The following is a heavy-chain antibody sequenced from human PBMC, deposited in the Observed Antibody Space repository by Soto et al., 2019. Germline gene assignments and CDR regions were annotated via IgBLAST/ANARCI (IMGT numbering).Heavy chain of an antibody. D-gene: IGHD6-13*01. J-gene: IGHJ5*02. CDR2: ISYDGTTK. CDR1: GFTFSTHA. Sequence: QEQVVESGGGVVQPGRSLRLSCAASGFTFSTHAMHWVRQAPGRGLEWVAIISYDGTTKDYADSVKGRFTISRDNSKNAGYLQMNSLRSEDTALYYCARDWRTAGTTGWFDPWGQVTLVTVAS. CDR3: ARDWRTAGTTGWFDP. V-gene: IGHV3-30-3*01.